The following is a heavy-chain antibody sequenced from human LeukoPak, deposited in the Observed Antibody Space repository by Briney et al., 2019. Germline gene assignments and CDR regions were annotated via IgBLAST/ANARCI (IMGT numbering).Heavy chain of an antibody. J-gene: IGHJ3*02. CDR2: ISSSSSYI. CDR3: ARDSRGWLPQGALDI. D-gene: IGHD5-24*01. V-gene: IGHV3-21*01. Sequence: GGSLRLSCAASGFTFSSYSMNWVRQAPGKGLEWVSSISSSSSYIYYADSVEGRFTISRDNAKNSLYLQMNSLRAEDTAVYYCARDSRGWLPQGALDIWGQGTMVTVSS. CDR1: GFTFSSYS.